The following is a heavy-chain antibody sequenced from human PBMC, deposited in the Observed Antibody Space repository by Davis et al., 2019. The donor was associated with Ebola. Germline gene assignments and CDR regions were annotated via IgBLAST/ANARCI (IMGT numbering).Heavy chain of an antibody. J-gene: IGHJ6*04. CDR3: AKSGLSFGVVKYHYGMDV. D-gene: IGHD3-3*01. CDR2: ISSNGGST. V-gene: IGHV3-64D*06. CDR1: GFTFSRNG. Sequence: GESLKISCAASGFTFSRNGMHWVRQAPGKGLEYVSAISSNGGSTYYADSVKGRFTISRDNSKNTLYLQMRSLRAEDTAVYYCAKSGLSFGVVKYHYGMDVWGKGTTVTVSS.